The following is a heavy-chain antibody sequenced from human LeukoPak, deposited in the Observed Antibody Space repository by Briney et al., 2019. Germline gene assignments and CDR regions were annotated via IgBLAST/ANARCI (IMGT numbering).Heavy chain of an antibody. J-gene: IGHJ4*02. D-gene: IGHD5-18*01. CDR1: GGSISNY. Sequence: SETLSLTCTVSGGSISNYWSWIRLPAGKGLEWIGRIYTSGSTNYNPSHKSRVTMSVDTSKNHFSLKLTSVTAADTAVYYCAREPGGYNFRPEGIFDYWGQGTLVTVSS. CDR2: IYTSGST. CDR3: AREPGGYNFRPEGIFDY. V-gene: IGHV4-4*07.